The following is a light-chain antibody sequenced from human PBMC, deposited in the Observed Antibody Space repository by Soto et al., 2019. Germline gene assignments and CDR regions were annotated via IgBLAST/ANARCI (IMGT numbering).Light chain of an antibody. Sequence: EIVLTQSPGTLSLSPGERATLSCRASQSVSSSYLAWYQQKPGQAPRLLIYGASSRATGIPDRFSGSGSGTDFTLTISRLEPEDFAVYYCQQYCSSVTLGGGTKVDIK. CDR3: QQYCSSVT. V-gene: IGKV3-20*01. CDR2: GAS. J-gene: IGKJ4*01. CDR1: QSVSSSY.